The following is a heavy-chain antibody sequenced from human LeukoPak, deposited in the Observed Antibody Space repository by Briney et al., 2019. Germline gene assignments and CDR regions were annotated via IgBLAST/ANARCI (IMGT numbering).Heavy chain of an antibody. CDR1: GYTFTSYA. D-gene: IGHD3-16*01. J-gene: IGHJ4*02. V-gene: IGHV1-3*01. CDR2: INAGNGNT. Sequence: ASVNVSCKASGYTFTSYAMHWVRQAPGQRREWMGWINAGNGNTKYSQKLQGRVTITRDTSASTAYMELSSLRSEDTAVYYCARDLEGVMDYWGQGTLVTVSS. CDR3: ARDLEGVMDY.